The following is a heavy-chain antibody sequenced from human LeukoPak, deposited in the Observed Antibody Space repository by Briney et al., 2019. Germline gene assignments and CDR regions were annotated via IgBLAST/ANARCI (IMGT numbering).Heavy chain of an antibody. CDR3: ASMRVVVPAAILGSLYYMDV. J-gene: IGHJ6*03. V-gene: IGHV1-69*05. D-gene: IGHD2-2*01. Sequence: ASVKVSCKASGGTFSSYAISWVRQAPGQGLEWMGGIIPIFGTANYAQKFQGRVTITTDESTSTAYMELSSLRSEDTAVYYCASMRVVVPAAILGSLYYMDVWGKGTTVTVS. CDR2: IIPIFGTA. CDR1: GGTFSSYA.